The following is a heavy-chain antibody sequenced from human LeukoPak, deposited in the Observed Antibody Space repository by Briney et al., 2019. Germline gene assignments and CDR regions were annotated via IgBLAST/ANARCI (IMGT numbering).Heavy chain of an antibody. V-gene: IGHV4-34*01. CDR3: ARGYYYSSSPGYFDL. D-gene: IGHD6-6*01. CDR1: VGSFSGYY. CDR2: XNHSGST. Sequence: PSETLSLTCAVYVGSFSGYYWXWXXXXPGKXXXXXGXXNHSGSTNYTPXLKSRVTISVDTSKNQFSLKLSSVTAADTAVYYCARGYYYSSSPGYFDLWGRGTLVTVSS. J-gene: IGHJ2*01.